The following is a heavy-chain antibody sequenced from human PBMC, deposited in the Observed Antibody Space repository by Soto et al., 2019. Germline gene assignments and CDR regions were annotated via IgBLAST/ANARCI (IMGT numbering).Heavy chain of an antibody. CDR2: ISGYNGNT. D-gene: IGHD4-17*01. Sequence: ASVKVSCKASGHSFTNYGISWVRQAPGQGLEWMGWISGYNGNTNYVQKLQGRVTMTTDTSTSTAYMELRSLRSDDTAVYYCARPRFNDYGDYVRRGLYVDVWGQGTTVTAP. CDR3: ARPRFNDYGDYVRRGLYVDV. V-gene: IGHV1-18*01. CDR1: GHSFTNYG. J-gene: IGHJ6*02.